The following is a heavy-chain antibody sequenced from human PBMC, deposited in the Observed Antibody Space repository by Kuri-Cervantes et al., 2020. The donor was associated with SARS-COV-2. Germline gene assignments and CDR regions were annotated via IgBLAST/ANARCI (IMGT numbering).Heavy chain of an antibody. CDR2: MNPNSGNT. Sequence: ASVKVSCKASGYTFTSYDINWVRQATGQGLEWMGWMNPNSGNTGYAQKFQGRVTITRNTSISTAYMELSSLRSEDTAVYYCARSSPKGYEYEQQLAPYYFDYWGQGTLVTVSS. V-gene: IGHV1-8*03. J-gene: IGHJ4*02. CDR1: GYTFTSYD. CDR3: ARSSPKGYEYEQQLAPYYFDY. D-gene: IGHD6-13*01.